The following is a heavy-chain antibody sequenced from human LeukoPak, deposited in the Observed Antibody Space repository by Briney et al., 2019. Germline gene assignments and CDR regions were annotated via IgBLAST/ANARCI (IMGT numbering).Heavy chain of an antibody. CDR3: ARGNYDYFDS. V-gene: IGHV4-34*01. J-gene: IGHJ4*02. Sequence: SETLSLTCAVYGGSFSGYHWSWIRQPPGKGLEWIGEINHSGSTNYNPSLKSQVTISVDTSKNQFSLKLSSVTAADTAVYFCARGNYDYFDSWGQGTLVTVSS. CDR1: GGSFSGYH. CDR2: INHSGST. D-gene: IGHD1-7*01.